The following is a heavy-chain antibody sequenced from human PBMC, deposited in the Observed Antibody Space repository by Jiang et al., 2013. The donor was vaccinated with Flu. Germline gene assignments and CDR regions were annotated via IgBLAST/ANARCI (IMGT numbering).Heavy chain of an antibody. Sequence: VKVSCKASGYSFTNYAIHWVRQAPGQRLEWVGWSNTGNGNTKYSQDFQGRVTITRDTSASTTYLELISLRSEDTAVYYCARGPDIVLVVAATQPYDYWGQGTLVTVSS. CDR1: GYSFTNYA. J-gene: IGHJ4*02. CDR3: ARGPDIVLVVAATQPYDY. CDR2: SNTGNGNT. D-gene: IGHD2-15*01. V-gene: IGHV1-3*04.